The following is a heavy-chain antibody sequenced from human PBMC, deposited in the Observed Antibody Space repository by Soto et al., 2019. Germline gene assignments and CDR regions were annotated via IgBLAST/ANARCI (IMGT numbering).Heavy chain of an antibody. V-gene: IGHV3-7*05. CDR3: ARDQTYYYDSSGYIPDH. Sequence: EVQLVESGGGLVQPGGSLRLSCAASGFTFSSYWMSWVRQAPGKGLEWVANIKQDGSEKYYVDSVKGRFTIARDNAKNSLYLQMNSLRAEDTAVYYCARDQTYYYDSSGYIPDHWGQGTLVTVSS. CDR1: GFTFSSYW. CDR2: IKQDGSEK. J-gene: IGHJ5*02. D-gene: IGHD3-22*01.